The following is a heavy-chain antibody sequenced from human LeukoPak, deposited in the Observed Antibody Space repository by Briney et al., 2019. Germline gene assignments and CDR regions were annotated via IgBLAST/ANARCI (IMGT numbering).Heavy chain of an antibody. CDR2: ISGSGGST. D-gene: IGHD5-12*01. CDR1: GFTFSCYA. Sequence: GGSLRLSCAASGFTFSCYAMSWVRQAPGKGLEWVSAISGSGGSTYYADSVKGRFTISRDNSKNTLYLQMNSLRAEDTAVYYCAKDPLWRDGYNAIDYWGQGTLVTVSS. V-gene: IGHV3-23*01. J-gene: IGHJ4*02. CDR3: AKDPLWRDGYNAIDY.